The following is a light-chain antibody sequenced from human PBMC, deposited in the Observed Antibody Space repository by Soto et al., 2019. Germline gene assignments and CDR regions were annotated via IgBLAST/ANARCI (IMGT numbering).Light chain of an antibody. Sequence: ENVLPQSQGTLSLSPGERSSLSCRARQSLSSSYLAWYQQKPGRSPRLLIYGASNRATGIPDRFSGSGSGTDFTLTISRLEPEDFAVYYCQQYGSSGTFGQGTKVDI. CDR3: QQYGSSGT. CDR2: GAS. CDR1: QSLSSSY. V-gene: IGKV3-20*01. J-gene: IGKJ1*01.